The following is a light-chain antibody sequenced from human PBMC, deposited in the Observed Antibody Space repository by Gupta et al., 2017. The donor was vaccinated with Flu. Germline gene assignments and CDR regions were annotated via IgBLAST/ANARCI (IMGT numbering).Light chain of an antibody. CDR3: AVWEDSLSGHYV. J-gene: IGLJ1*01. V-gene: IGLV1-44*01. CDR1: SSNIGSYT. Sequence: QSALTQQPSSSATPGQRVTFSCSSGSSNIGSYTVVWYQQLPGTAPTLLIFDFSTRPSAVPDRCSGAKSGTSASLAISALQSEDEADYYCAVWEDSLSGHYVFGSGTKVTVL. CDR2: DFS.